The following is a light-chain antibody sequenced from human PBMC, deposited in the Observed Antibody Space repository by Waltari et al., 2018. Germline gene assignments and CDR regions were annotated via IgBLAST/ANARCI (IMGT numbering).Light chain of an antibody. CDR2: DAS. Sequence: EIVLTQSPATLSLSHGERATLSCRASQSVSSYLAWYQQNPGQAPRLLIYDASNRATGIPARFSGSGSGTDFTLTISSLEPEDFAVYYCQQRSNWPLFTFGPGTKVDIK. J-gene: IGKJ3*01. CDR1: QSVSSY. CDR3: QQRSNWPLFT. V-gene: IGKV3-11*01.